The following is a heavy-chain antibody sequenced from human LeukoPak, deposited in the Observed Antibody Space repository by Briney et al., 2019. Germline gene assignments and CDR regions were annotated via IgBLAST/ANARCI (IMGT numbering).Heavy chain of an antibody. J-gene: IGHJ4*02. V-gene: IGHV3-73*01. D-gene: IGHD3-22*01. CDR3: TRPRDYYDSNGYPN. Sequence: PGGSLRLSCAASGFTFSGSAMHWVRQASGKGLEWVGRIRSKANSYATAYAASVKGRFTISRDDSKNTAYLQMNSLKTEDTAVYYCTRPRDYYDSNGYPNWGQGTLVTVSS. CDR1: GFTFSGSA. CDR2: IRSKANSYAT.